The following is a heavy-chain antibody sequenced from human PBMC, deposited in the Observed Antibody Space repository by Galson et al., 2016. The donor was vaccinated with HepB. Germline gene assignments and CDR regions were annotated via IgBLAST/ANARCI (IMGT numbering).Heavy chain of an antibody. CDR3: ARDLYSSSSGQEGMDI. CDR2: INPSGTST. Sequence: SVKASCKASGYTFTNYYIHWVRQAPGQGLEWVGDINPSGTSTSYAQKFQCRVTVSRDTSTSTVYMELSSLRSEDTAVYYCARDLYSSSSGQEGMDIWGQGTTVTVAS. V-gene: IGHV1-46*01. CDR1: GYTFTNYY. J-gene: IGHJ6*02. D-gene: IGHD6-6*01.